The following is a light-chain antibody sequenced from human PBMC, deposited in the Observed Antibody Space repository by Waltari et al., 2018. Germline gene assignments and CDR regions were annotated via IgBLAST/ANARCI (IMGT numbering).Light chain of an antibody. Sequence: EIVMTQSPATLSVSPGERATLSCRATQSVSNNLAWYQQKPGQAPSLLIYGASTTATGVQARFSGSGYGTEFTLTISSLQSEDFAVYYCQQYDYWPETFGQGTKVEIK. J-gene: IGKJ1*01. CDR2: GAS. CDR3: QQYDYWPET. V-gene: IGKV3-15*01. CDR1: QSVSNN.